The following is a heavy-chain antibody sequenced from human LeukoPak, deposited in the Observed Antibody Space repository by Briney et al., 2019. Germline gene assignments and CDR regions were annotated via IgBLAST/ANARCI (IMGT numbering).Heavy chain of an antibody. V-gene: IGHV4-39*02. CDR3: VREGSGSTHYMDV. J-gene: IGHJ6*03. D-gene: IGHD3-10*01. CDR1: GGSISSSSYY. Sequence: PSETLSLTCTVSGGSISSSSYYWGWIRQPPGKGLEWIASIYYSGSTYYNPSLKTRVTIYVDTSKKQFSLKVNSVTAADTAVYYCVREGSGSTHYMDVWGKGTTVTVFS. CDR2: IYYSGST.